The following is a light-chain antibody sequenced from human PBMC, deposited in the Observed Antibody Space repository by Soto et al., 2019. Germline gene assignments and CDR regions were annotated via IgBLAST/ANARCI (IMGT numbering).Light chain of an antibody. Sequence: QLVLTQSPSASASLGASVKLTCTLSSGHSSYAIAWHQQQPEKGPRYLMKLNSDGSHSKGDGIPDRFSGSSSGAERYLTISSLQSEDEADYYCRTWALASWVFGGGTKLTVL. CDR3: RTWALASWV. CDR2: LNSDGSH. V-gene: IGLV4-69*01. J-gene: IGLJ3*02. CDR1: SGHSSYA.